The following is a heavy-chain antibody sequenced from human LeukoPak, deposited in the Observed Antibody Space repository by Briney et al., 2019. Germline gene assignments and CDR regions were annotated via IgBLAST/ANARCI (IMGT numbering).Heavy chain of an antibody. CDR3: ARDPGYYGSGSYSPYYFDY. V-gene: IGHV4-59*12. CDR2: IFYSGST. D-gene: IGHD3-10*01. Sequence: SETLSLTCSVSGGSIRNYYWSWIRQPLGKGLEWIGYIFYSGSTNYNPSLKSRVTISVDTSKNQFSLKLSSVTAADTAVYYCARDPGYYGSGSYSPYYFDYWGQGTLVTVSS. J-gene: IGHJ4*02. CDR1: GGSIRNYY.